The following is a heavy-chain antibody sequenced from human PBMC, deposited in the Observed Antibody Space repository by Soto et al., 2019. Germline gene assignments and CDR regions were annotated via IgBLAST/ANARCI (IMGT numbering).Heavy chain of an antibody. Sequence: GASVKVSCKASGGTFSDYAISWVRQAPGQGLEWMGGIIPLTETPVYAQTVQGRLTISADEVTSVAYMELSTLRSDDTAVYYCAIGTRSSWSCDFWGQGTLVTVSS. CDR1: GGTFSDYA. D-gene: IGHD6-13*01. V-gene: IGHV1-69*13. CDR2: IIPLTETP. CDR3: AIGTRSSWSCDF. J-gene: IGHJ4*02.